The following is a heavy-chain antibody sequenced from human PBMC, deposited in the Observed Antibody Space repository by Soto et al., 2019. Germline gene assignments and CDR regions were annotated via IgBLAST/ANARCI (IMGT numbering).Heavy chain of an antibody. D-gene: IGHD2-2*01. CDR2: ISSGSSTI. CDR3: TRSAYMGV. J-gene: IGHJ6*03. CDR1: GFTFSTYS. Sequence: GGSLSLSCAASGFTFSTYSMNWVRQAPGKGLEWVSYISSGSSTIYYADSVKGRFTISRDNAKNSLYLQMDSLRAEDTAVYYATRSAYMGVWGTGTTVTVSS. V-gene: IGHV3-48*01.